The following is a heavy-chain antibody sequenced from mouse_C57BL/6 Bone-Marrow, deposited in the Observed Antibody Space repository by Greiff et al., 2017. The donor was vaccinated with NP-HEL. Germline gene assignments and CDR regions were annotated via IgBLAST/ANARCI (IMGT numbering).Heavy chain of an antibody. V-gene: IGHV14-4*01. CDR2: IDPENGDT. CDR1: GFNIKDDY. J-gene: IGHJ1*03. CDR3: TTITTVVATPYWYFDV. Sequence: VQLQQSGAELVRPGASVKLSCTASGFNIKDDYMHWVKQRPEQGLEWIGWIDPENGDTEYASKFQGKATITADTPSNTAYLQLSSLTSEDTAVYYGTTITTVVATPYWYFDVWGTGTTVTVSS. D-gene: IGHD1-1*01.